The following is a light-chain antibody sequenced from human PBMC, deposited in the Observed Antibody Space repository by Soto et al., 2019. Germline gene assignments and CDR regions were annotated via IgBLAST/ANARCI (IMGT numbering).Light chain of an antibody. CDR2: GNS. V-gene: IGLV1-40*01. J-gene: IGLJ2*01. Sequence: QSVLTQPPSVSGAPGQRVTISCTGSSSNIGAGYDVHWYQQLPGTAPKLLIYGNSNRPSGVPDRFAGSKSGTSASLASTGLQAEDEADYYCQSYYSSLSGYVVFGGGTKLTVL. CDR3: QSYYSSLSGYVV. CDR1: SSNIGAGYD.